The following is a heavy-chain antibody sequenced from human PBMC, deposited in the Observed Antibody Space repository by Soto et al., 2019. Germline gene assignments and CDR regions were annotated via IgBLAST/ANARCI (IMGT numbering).Heavy chain of an antibody. CDR3: TRGRFVRVREVTPPVLFDY. CDR1: GGSFSGYY. V-gene: IGHV4-34*01. D-gene: IGHD3-10*01. Sequence: SETLSLTCAVYGGSFSGYYWSWIRQPPGKGLEWIGEINHSGSTNYNPSHKSRVTISVDTSKNQFSLKLSSVTAADTAEYYCTRGRFVRVREVTPPVLFDYWGQGTLVTVSS. CDR2: INHSGST. J-gene: IGHJ4*02.